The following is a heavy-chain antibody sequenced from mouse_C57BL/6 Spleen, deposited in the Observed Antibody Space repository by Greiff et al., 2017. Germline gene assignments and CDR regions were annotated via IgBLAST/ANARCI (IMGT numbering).Heavy chain of an antibody. CDR1: GYTFTSYW. CDR3: ARSLDYYGSSNWYFDV. CDR2: IDPSDSET. D-gene: IGHD1-1*01. Sequence: QVQLQQPGAELVRPGSSVKLSCKASGYTFTSYWMHWVKQRPIQGLEWIGNIDPSDSETHYNQKFKDKATLTVDKSSSTAYMQLSSLTSEDSAVYYCARSLDYYGSSNWYFDVWGTGTTVTVSS. V-gene: IGHV1-52*01. J-gene: IGHJ1*03.